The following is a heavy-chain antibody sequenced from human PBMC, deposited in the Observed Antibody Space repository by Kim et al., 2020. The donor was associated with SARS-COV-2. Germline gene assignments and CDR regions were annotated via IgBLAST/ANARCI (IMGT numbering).Heavy chain of an antibody. D-gene: IGHD1-26*01. Sequence: GGSLRLSCAASGFTFSSYEMNWVRQAPGKGLEWVSYISSSGSTIYYADSVKGRFTISRDNAKNSLYLQMNSLRAEDTAVYYCARDSRAAIADPGAEYYYYGMDVWGQGTTVTVSS. CDR3: ARDSRAAIADPGAEYYYYGMDV. CDR1: GFTFSSYE. V-gene: IGHV3-48*03. J-gene: IGHJ6*02. CDR2: ISSSGSTI.